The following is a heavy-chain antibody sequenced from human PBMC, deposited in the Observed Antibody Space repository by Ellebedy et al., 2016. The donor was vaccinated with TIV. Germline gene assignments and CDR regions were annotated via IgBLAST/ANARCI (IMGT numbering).Heavy chain of an antibody. D-gene: IGHD1-26*01. CDR1: GFTFSSYW. J-gene: IGHJ4*02. CDR3: ARDGAGATPLDY. Sequence: PGGSLRLSCAASGFTFSSYWMNWVRQAPGKGLVWVSRISSDGSSTTYADSVKGRFTISRDNAKNTLYLQMNSLRAEDTAVYYCARDGAGATPLDYWGQGTLVAVSS. CDR2: ISSDGSST. V-gene: IGHV3-74*01.